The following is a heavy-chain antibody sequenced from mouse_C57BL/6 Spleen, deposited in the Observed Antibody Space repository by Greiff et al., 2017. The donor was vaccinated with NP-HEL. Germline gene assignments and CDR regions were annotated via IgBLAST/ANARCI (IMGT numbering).Heavy chain of an antibody. CDR1: GFNIKDDY. CDR2: IDPENGDT. J-gene: IGHJ2*01. D-gene: IGHD1-1*01. CDR3: TTFTTVVATRGLFDY. V-gene: IGHV14-4*01. Sequence: EVQLQQSGAELVRPGASVKLSCTASGFNIKDDYMHWVKQRPEQGLEWIGWIDPENGDTEYASKFQGKATITADTSSNTAYLQLSSLTSEDTAVDYCTTFTTVVATRGLFDYWGQGTTLTVSA.